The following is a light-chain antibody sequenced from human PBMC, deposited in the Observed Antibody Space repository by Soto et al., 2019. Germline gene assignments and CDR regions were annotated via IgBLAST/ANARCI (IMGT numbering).Light chain of an antibody. Sequence: EIVLPQSHGTLSLSPGEGSTLSRRDSQSVGGTFLAWYQQKGGQANRLLIHGASNRATGIPDRFSGSGSGTDFTLTISRLEPEDFAVYYCQKYGGSPRTFGNGNKVDIK. CDR1: QSVGGTF. V-gene: IGKV3-20*01. CDR2: GAS. J-gene: IGKJ1*01. CDR3: QKYGGSPRT.